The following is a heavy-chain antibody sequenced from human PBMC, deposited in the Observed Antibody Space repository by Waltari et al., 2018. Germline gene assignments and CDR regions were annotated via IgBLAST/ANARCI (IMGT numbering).Heavy chain of an antibody. Sequence: QVQLQESGPGLVKPSQTLSRTCTVSGGSISSGRYYWSWIRQPAGKGLEWIGRIYTSGSTNYNPSLKSRVTISVDTSKNQFSLKLSSVTAADTAVYYCARDGYSSGWYSLYYYYGMDVWGQGTMVTVSS. V-gene: IGHV4-61*02. CDR3: ARDGYSSGWYSLYYYYGMDV. J-gene: IGHJ6*02. CDR2: IYTSGST. CDR1: GGSISSGRYY. D-gene: IGHD6-19*01.